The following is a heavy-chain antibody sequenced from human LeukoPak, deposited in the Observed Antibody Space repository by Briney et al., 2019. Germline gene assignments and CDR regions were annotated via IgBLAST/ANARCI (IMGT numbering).Heavy chain of an antibody. CDR2: ISSSGSTM. J-gene: IGHJ5*02. Sequence: GGSLRLSCAASGFTFSSYEMNWVRQAPGKGLEWVSYISSSGSTMYYADSVKGRFTISRDNAKNSLYLQMNSLRAEDTAVYYCASLYSSSWYWFDPWGQGTLVTVSS. V-gene: IGHV3-48*03. D-gene: IGHD6-13*01. CDR1: GFTFSSYE. CDR3: ASLYSSSWYWFDP.